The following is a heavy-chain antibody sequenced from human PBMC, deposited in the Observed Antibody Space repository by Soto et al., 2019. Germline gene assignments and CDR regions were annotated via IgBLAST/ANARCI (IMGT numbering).Heavy chain of an antibody. CDR2: IYHSGST. CDR1: GGSISSSNW. Sequence: SETLSLTCAVSGGSISSSNWWSWVRQPPGKGLEWIGEIYHSGSTNYNPALKSRATISVDKSKNQFSLKLSSVTAADTAVYYCARVVTMVRGVIIPNYFDYWGQGTLVTVSS. CDR3: ARVVTMVRGVIIPNYFDY. J-gene: IGHJ4*02. D-gene: IGHD3-10*01. V-gene: IGHV4-4*02.